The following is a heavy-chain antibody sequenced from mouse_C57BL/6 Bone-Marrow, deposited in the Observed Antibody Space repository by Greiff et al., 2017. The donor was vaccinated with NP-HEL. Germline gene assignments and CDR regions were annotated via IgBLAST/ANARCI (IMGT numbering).Heavy chain of an antibody. Sequence: EVQLQESGPELVKPGASVKISCKASGYSFTDYNMNWVKQSNGKSLEWIGVINPNYGTTSYNQKFKGKATLTVDQSSSTAYMQLNSLTSEDSAVYYCAISGYYYGSSYRYFDVWGTGTTVTVSS. V-gene: IGHV1-39*01. D-gene: IGHD1-1*01. CDR1: GYSFTDYN. J-gene: IGHJ1*03. CDR2: INPNYGTT. CDR3: AISGYYYGSSYRYFDV.